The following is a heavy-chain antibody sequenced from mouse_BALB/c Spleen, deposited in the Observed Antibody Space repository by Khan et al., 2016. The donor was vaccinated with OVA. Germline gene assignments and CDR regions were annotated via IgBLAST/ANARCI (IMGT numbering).Heavy chain of an antibody. Sequence: EVQLVESGPGLVKPSQSLSLTCTVTGYSITSGYAWNWIRQFPGNKLEWMGYISYSGGTCYNPSLKSRISITRDTSKNQFFLQLTSVTTEDTATYYCARGNYYGYYFDYWGQGTTLTVSS. J-gene: IGHJ2*01. CDR2: ISYSGGT. V-gene: IGHV3-2*02. CDR3: ARGNYYGYYFDY. D-gene: IGHD1-1*01. CDR1: GYSITSGYA.